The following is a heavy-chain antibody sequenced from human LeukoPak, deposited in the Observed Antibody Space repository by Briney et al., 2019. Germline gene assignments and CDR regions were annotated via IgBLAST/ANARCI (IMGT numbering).Heavy chain of an antibody. CDR3: AKDREEDYYDSSGYYYDY. Sequence: GGSLRLSCAASGFTFSSYGMHWVRQAPGKGLEWVAVISYDGSNKYYADSVKGRFTISRDNSKNTLYLQMNSLRAEDTAVYYCAKDREEDYYDSSGYYYDYWGQGTLVTVSS. CDR2: ISYDGSNK. CDR1: GFTFSSYG. D-gene: IGHD3-22*01. J-gene: IGHJ4*02. V-gene: IGHV3-30*18.